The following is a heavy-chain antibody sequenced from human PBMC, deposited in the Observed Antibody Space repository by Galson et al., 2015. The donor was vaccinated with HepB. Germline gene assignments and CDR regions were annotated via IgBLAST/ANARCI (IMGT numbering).Heavy chain of an antibody. Sequence: LTCTVSGGSISSYYWSWIRQPPGKGLEWIGYIYYSGSTNYNPSLKSRVTISVDTSKNQFSLTLSSVTAADTAVYYCARGYYYDSSGYWYFDLWGRGTLVTVSS. J-gene: IGHJ2*01. V-gene: IGHV4-59*01. CDR1: GGSISSYY. CDR3: ARGYYYDSSGYWYFDL. D-gene: IGHD3-22*01. CDR2: IYYSGST.